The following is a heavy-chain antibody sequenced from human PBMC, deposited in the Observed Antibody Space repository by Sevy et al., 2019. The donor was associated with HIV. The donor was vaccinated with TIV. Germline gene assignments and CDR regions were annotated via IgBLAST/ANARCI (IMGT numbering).Heavy chain of an antibody. J-gene: IGHJ4*02. V-gene: IGHV3-23*01. CDR2: ISGSGGST. D-gene: IGHD5-18*01. CDR1: GFTFSSYA. Sequence: GGSPRLSCAASGFTFSSYAMSWVRQAPGKGLEWVSAISGSGGSTYYADSVKGRFTISRDNSKNTLYLQMNSLRAEDTAVYYCASHQRIQLWRFDYWGQGTLVTVSS. CDR3: ASHQRIQLWRFDY.